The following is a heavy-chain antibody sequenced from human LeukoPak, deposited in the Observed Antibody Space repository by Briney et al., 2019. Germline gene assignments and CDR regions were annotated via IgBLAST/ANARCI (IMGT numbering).Heavy chain of an antibody. D-gene: IGHD3-16*02. V-gene: IGHV3-23*01. CDR3: AKVGMITFGGVIVKYFDY. Sequence: GGSLRLSCAASGFTFSSYAMSWVRQAPGKGLEWVSAISGSGGSTYYADSVKGRFTISRDNSKNTLYLQMNSLRAEDTAVYYCAKVGMITFGGVIVKYFDYWGQGTLVTVSS. CDR2: ISGSGGST. CDR1: GFTFSSYA. J-gene: IGHJ4*02.